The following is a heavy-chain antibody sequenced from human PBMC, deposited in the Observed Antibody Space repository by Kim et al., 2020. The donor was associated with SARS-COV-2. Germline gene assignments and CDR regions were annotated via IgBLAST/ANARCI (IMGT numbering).Heavy chain of an antibody. V-gene: IGHV3-23*01. CDR3: AKDRGNVVAATF. D-gene: IGHD2-15*01. Sequence: YYADSVKGRFTISRDNSKNTLYLQMNSLRAEDTAVYYCAKDRGNVVAATFWGQGTLVTVSS. J-gene: IGHJ4*02.